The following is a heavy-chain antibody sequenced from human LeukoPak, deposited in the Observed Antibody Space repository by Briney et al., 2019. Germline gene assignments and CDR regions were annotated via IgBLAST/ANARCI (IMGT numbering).Heavy chain of an antibody. CDR3: ARVDAMVTGGAFDI. J-gene: IGHJ3*02. V-gene: IGHV3-21*01. D-gene: IGHD5-18*01. Sequence: PGGSLRLSCAASGFTFSSYSMNWVRQAPGKGLEWVSSISSSSSYIYYADSVKGRFTISRDNAKNSLYLQMNSLRAEDTAVYYCARVDAMVTGGAFDIWGQVTMVTVSS. CDR2: ISSSSSYI. CDR1: GFTFSSYS.